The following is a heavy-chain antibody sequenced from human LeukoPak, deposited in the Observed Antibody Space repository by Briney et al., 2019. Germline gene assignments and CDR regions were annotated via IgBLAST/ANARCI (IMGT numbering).Heavy chain of an antibody. V-gene: IGHV3-30*18. CDR1: GFTFSSYG. CDR3: AKGPIVVVPAAPFDY. CDR2: ISYDGSNK. J-gene: IGHJ4*02. D-gene: IGHD2-2*01. Sequence: GGSLRLSCAASGFTFSSYGMHWVRQAPGKGLEWVAVISYDGSNKYYADSVKGRFTISRDNSKNTLYLQMNSLRAEDTAVYYCAKGPIVVVPAAPFDYWGQGTLVTVSS.